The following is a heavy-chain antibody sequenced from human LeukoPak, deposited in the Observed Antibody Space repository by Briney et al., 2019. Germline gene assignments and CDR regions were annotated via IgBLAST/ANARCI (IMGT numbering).Heavy chain of an antibody. Sequence: SETLSLTCTVSGGSISSSSYYWGWIRQPPGKGLEWIGSIYYSGSTYYNPSLKSRVTISVDTSKNQFSLKLSPVTAADTAVYYCARLSRVAGNYWGQGTLVTVSS. CDR2: IYYSGST. J-gene: IGHJ4*02. CDR3: ARLSRVAGNY. V-gene: IGHV4-39*01. D-gene: IGHD6-19*01. CDR1: GGSISSSSYY.